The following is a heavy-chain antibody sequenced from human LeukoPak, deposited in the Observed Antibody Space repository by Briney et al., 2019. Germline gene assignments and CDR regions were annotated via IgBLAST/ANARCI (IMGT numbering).Heavy chain of an antibody. V-gene: IGHV5-51*01. CDR3: ARLTPAAILATRCYFDY. CDR2: IYPGDSDT. CDR1: GYSFTSYW. J-gene: IGHJ4*02. Sequence: GESLKISCKGSGYSFTSYWIGWVRQMPGKGLEWMGIIYPGDSDTRYSPSFQGQVTISADKSISTAYLQWSSLKASDTAMYYCARLTPAAILATRCYFDYGGRGTLVTVSS. D-gene: IGHD2-2*02.